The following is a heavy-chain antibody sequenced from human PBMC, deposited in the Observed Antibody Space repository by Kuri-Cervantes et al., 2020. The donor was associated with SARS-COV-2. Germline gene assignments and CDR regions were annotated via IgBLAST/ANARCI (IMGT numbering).Heavy chain of an antibody. J-gene: IGHJ4*02. CDR2: ISGSGGST. Sequence: GESLKISCAASGFTFSSYAMSWVRQAPRKGPEWVSAISGSGGSTYYADAVKGRLTLSRDNSKNTLYLQMNSLRAEDTAVYYCAKRPAVVRRLDYWGQGTLVTVSS. CDR3: AKRPAVVRRLDY. D-gene: IGHD2-15*01. V-gene: IGHV3-23*01. CDR1: GFTFSSYA.